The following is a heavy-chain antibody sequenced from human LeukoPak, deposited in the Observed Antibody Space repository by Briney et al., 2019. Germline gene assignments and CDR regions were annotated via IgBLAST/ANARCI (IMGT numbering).Heavy chain of an antibody. CDR1: GXTLXELS. CDR3: ATDPYGDYYFDY. Sequence: VTVSXXXSGXTLXELSMHWVRQAPGKGLEWMGGFDPEDGETIYAQKFQGRVTMTEDTSTDTAYMGLSSLRSEDTAVYYCATDPYGDYYFDYWGQGTLVTVSS. CDR2: FDPEDGET. J-gene: IGHJ4*02. V-gene: IGHV1-24*01. D-gene: IGHD4-17*01.